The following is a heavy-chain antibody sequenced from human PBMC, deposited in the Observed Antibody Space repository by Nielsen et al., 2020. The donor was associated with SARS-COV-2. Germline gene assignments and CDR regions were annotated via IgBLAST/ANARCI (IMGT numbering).Heavy chain of an antibody. V-gene: IGHV3-30*18. CDR3: AKEAPYYYYMDV. CDR1: GFTCSSYG. Sequence: GGSLRLSCAASGFTCSSYGMHWDRQAPGKGLEWMAVISHDGSNNYYADSVKGRFTVSRDNSKNTVYLQMNSLRTEDTAVYYCAKEAPYYYYMDVWGKGTTVTVSS. J-gene: IGHJ6*03. CDR2: ISHDGSNN.